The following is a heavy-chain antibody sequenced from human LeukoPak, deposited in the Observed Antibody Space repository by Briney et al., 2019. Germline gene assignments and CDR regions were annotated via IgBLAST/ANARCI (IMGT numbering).Heavy chain of an antibody. CDR1: GVSISSYY. J-gene: IGHJ6*02. Sequence: SETLSLTCTVSGVSISSYYWSWIRRPPGKGLEWIGYIYYSGSTNYNPSLKSRVTISVDTSKNQFSLKLSSVTAADTAVYYCARHQNRYGSGSYTLYYYYGMDVWGQGTTVPVSS. CDR3: ARHQNRYGSGSYTLYYYYGMDV. D-gene: IGHD3-10*01. V-gene: IGHV4-59*08. CDR2: IYYSGST.